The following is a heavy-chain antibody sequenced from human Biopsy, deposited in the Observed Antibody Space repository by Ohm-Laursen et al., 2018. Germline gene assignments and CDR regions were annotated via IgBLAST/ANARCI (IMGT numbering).Heavy chain of an antibody. V-gene: IGHV4-59*01. CDR2: VYNGGIT. Sequence: SETLSLTCSVSGGSIISYYWTWIRQPPGKGLEWIGHVYNGGITNYNPSLKSRVTISKDTSKNQFSLRVNSVTAADTAVYYCARTPRDSFWSGSYKRGLWFDPWGQGTLVIVSS. CDR3: ARTPRDSFWSGSYKRGLWFDP. CDR1: GGSIISYY. D-gene: IGHD3-3*01. J-gene: IGHJ5*02.